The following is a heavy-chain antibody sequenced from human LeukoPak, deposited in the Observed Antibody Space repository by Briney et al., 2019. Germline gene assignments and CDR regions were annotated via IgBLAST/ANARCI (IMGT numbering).Heavy chain of an antibody. Sequence: GGSLRLSCAASGFTFSSYTIHWVRQPPGKGLEWVAVISFDGSNKYYADSVKGRFTISRDNSKNTLYLQMNSLRAEDTAAYYCARESGWFEDENLGDILSQRRNYFDYWGQGTLVTVSS. CDR2: ISFDGSNK. V-gene: IGHV3-30-3*01. D-gene: IGHD6-19*01. CDR3: ARESGWFEDENLGDILSQRRNYFDY. CDR1: GFTFSSYT. J-gene: IGHJ4*02.